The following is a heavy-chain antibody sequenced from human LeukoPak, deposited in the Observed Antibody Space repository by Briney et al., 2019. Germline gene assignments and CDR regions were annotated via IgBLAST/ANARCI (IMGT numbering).Heavy chain of an antibody. Sequence: ASVKVSCKASGYTFTSYDINWVRQATGQGLEWMGWMNPNSGNTSYAQKFQGRVTMTRNTSISTAYMELSSLRSEDTAVYYCAREGYYYYYMDVWGKGTTVTVSS. CDR3: AREGYYYYYMDV. CDR1: GYTFTSYD. CDR2: MNPNSGNT. V-gene: IGHV1-8*01. J-gene: IGHJ6*03.